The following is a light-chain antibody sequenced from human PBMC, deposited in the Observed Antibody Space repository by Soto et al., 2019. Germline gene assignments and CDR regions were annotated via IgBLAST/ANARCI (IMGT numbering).Light chain of an antibody. J-gene: IGKJ3*01. CDR3: QQYNNWLLT. V-gene: IGKV3-15*01. Sequence: EIVMTQSPATLSVSPRQRATLSCGASQSVSSSLAWYQQKPGQAPRLLMYGASTRATGIPARFSGSESGTEFTLTISSLQSEDFAVYYCQQYNNWLLTFGPGTKVDIK. CDR2: GAS. CDR1: QSVSSS.